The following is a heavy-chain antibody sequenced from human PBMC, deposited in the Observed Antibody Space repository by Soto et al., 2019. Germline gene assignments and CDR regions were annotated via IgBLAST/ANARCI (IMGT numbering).Heavy chain of an antibody. D-gene: IGHD6-25*01. J-gene: IGHJ6*02. CDR3: TKGFVTRQRPNHFYYGMDV. V-gene: IGHV1-46*01. CDR1: GYLFSTYS. Sequence: QEHLVQSGAEVKKPGASVTVSCQASGYLFSTYSVHWVRHAPGHALQWMGVIDPRDGSTIYAQQFQDIITLTSDTSARTVFLGQASLTCDDTAIYYCTKGFVTRQRPNHFYYGMDVWGQGTTVTVSS. CDR2: IDPRDGST.